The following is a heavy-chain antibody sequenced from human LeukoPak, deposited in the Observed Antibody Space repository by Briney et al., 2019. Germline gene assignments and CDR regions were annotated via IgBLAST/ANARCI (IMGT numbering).Heavy chain of an antibody. Sequence: PGGSLRLSCAASGFTFSSYWMSWVRQAPGKGLEWVSVISGSGSRTYYADSVKGRFTISRDNSKNMLYLQMNSLRAEDTAVYYCAKHSSAYYEAIFFDYWGQGTLVTVSS. CDR3: AKHSSAYYEAIFFDY. D-gene: IGHD6-19*01. CDR1: GFTFSSYW. CDR2: ISGSGSRT. V-gene: IGHV3-23*01. J-gene: IGHJ4*02.